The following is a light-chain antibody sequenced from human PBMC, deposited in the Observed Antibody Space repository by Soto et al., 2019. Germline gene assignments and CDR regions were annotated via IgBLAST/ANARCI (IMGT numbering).Light chain of an antibody. CDR2: RNN. J-gene: IGLJ3*02. V-gene: IGLV1-47*01. Sequence: QPVLTQPPSASGTPGQRVTISCSGSSSNIGTNFVYWYQQLPGTAPKLLIYRNNQRPSGVPDRFSGSKSGTSASLAISGLRSEDEADYYCATWDDSRSGWVFGGGTQLTVL. CDR3: ATWDDSRSGWV. CDR1: SSNIGTNF.